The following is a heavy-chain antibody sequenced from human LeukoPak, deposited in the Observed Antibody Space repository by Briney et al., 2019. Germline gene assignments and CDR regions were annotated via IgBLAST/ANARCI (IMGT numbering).Heavy chain of an antibody. D-gene: IGHD6-19*01. V-gene: IGHV3-30*03. CDR1: GFTFTKYG. J-gene: IGHJ4*02. CDR3: ARPGYSSGWPDY. Sequence: GRSLRLSYAASGFTFTKYGMHWVRQAPGKGLEWVGVISYDGSEQHYGASVKGRFSISRDDSKSTIYLQMNSLTVEDTALYYCARPGYSSGWPDYWGQGTLVTVSS. CDR2: ISYDGSEQ.